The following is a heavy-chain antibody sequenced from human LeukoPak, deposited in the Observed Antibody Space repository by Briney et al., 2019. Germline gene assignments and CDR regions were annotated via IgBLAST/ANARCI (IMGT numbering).Heavy chain of an antibody. J-gene: IGHJ3*02. CDR3: ARHKGPLSDAFDI. CDR2: IYYSGST. Sequence: SENLSLTCTVSGGSISSSSYYWGWIRQPPGKGLEWIGSIYYSGSTYYNPSLKSRATISVDTSKNQFSLKLSSVTAADTAVYYCARHKGPLSDAFDIWGQGTMVTVSS. V-gene: IGHV4-39*01. CDR1: GGSISSSSYY.